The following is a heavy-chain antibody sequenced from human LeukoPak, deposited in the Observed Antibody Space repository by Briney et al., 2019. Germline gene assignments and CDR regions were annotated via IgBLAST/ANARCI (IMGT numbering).Heavy chain of an antibody. J-gene: IGHJ4*02. V-gene: IGHV1-58*01. CDR3: AAAGITMVRGVNQFDY. CDR2: IVVGSGNT. D-gene: IGHD3-10*01. CDR1: GFTFTCSA. Sequence: SVKVSCKASGFTFTCSAVQWVRQARGQRLEWIGWIVVGSGNTNYAQKFQERVTITRDMSTSTAYMELSSLRSEDTAVYYCAAAGITMVRGVNQFDYWGQGTLVTVSS.